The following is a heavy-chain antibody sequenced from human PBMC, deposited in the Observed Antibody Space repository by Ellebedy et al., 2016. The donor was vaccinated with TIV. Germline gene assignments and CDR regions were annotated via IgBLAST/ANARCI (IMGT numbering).Heavy chain of an antibody. CDR2: ISQSPGIT. D-gene: IGHD3-16*01. Sequence: GESLKISCETSGFNFSTYGMNWVRQAPGKGLEWVSTISQSPGITYYARSVKGRFTVSRDNSKNTVSLQMDSLRAEDTAIYYCAKSRAGDRGDSWGQGTLVTVSS. CDR3: AKSRAGDRGDS. J-gene: IGHJ4*02. V-gene: IGHV3-23*01. CDR1: GFNFSTYG.